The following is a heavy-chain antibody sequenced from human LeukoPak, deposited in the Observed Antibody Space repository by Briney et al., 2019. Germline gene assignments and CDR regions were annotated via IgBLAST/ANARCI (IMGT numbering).Heavy chain of an antibody. V-gene: IGHV4-59*08. CDR2: FYYSGST. J-gene: IGHJ4*02. Sequence: PSETLSLTRTVSGDSISSSYWNWIRQPPGKGLEWIGYFYYSGSTNYNPSLKSRVTISLDTSRNQFSLKLTSVTTADTAVYYCARHGNAYSSSWFDYWGQGTLVTVSS. CDR1: GDSISSSY. D-gene: IGHD6-13*01. CDR3: ARHGNAYSSSWFDY.